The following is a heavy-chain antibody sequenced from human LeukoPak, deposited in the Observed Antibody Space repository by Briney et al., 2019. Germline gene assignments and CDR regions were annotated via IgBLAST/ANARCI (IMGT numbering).Heavy chain of an antibody. V-gene: IGHV3-7*05. Sequence: GGSLRLSCAASGFTFSSYWMTWVRQAPGKGLEWVANIKQNGNEKHYVDSVKGRFTISRDTAKNSLDLQMNSLRDEDTAVYYCARVRGAYYFDYWGQGTLVTVSS. CDR2: IKQNGNEK. CDR3: ARVRGAYYFDY. D-gene: IGHD3-16*01. CDR1: GFTFSSYW. J-gene: IGHJ4*02.